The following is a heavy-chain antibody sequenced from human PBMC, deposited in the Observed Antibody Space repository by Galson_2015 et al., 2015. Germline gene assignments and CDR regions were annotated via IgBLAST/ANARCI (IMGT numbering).Heavy chain of an antibody. D-gene: IGHD2-21*01. CDR2: ISYDGSNK. Sequence: SLRLSCAASGFTFSSYAMHWVRQAPGKGLEWVAVISYDGSNKYYADSVKGRFTISRDNSRDTLYLQMNSLRAEDTAVYYCARGWWWETLRKSPFDYWGQGTLVTVSS. CDR3: ARGWWWETLRKSPFDY. V-gene: IGHV3-30-3*01. CDR1: GFTFSSYA. J-gene: IGHJ4*02.